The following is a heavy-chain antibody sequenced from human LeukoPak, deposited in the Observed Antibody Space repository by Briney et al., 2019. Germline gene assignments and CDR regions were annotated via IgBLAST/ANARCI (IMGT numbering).Heavy chain of an antibody. CDR2: ISAYNGNT. Sequence: EASVKVSCKASGYTFTSYGISWVRQAPGQGLEWMGWISAYNGNTNYAQKLQGRVTMTTDTSTSTAYMELRSLRSDDTAVYYCARVLPPSYSSGLNYWGQGTLVTVSS. J-gene: IGHJ4*02. D-gene: IGHD3-22*01. V-gene: IGHV1-18*01. CDR1: GYTFTSYG. CDR3: ARVLPPSYSSGLNY.